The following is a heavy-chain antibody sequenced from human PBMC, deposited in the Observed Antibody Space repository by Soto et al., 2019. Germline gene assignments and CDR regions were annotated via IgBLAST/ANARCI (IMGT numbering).Heavy chain of an antibody. Sequence: GGSLRLSCAASGFTFSTHWMHWVRQAPGKGLVWVSRINGDWSQTTYADSVKGRLTISRDNAKNTLHLKMTNLRVEDTAVYYCAGDSSLDRCVAGDYWGRGTLVTVSS. CDR3: AGDSSLDRCVAGDY. CDR1: GFTFSTHW. V-gene: IGHV3-74*01. J-gene: IGHJ4*02. CDR2: INGDWSQT. D-gene: IGHD3-22*01.